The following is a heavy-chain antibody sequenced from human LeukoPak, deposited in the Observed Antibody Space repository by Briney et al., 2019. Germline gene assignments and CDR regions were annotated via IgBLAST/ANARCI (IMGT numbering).Heavy chain of an antibody. CDR2: IYFNGGT. V-gene: IGHV4-39*01. J-gene: IGHJ4*02. CDR3: ARGGSYFDY. CDR1: GVSISTSSYY. Sequence: SETLSLTCTVSGVSISTSSYYWGWIRQPPGKGLEWIAKIYFNGGTAYNPSLKSRVAIFVETSKNQFSLKVNSVTAADTAVYYCARGGSYFDYWGQGTLVTVSS. D-gene: IGHD1-26*01.